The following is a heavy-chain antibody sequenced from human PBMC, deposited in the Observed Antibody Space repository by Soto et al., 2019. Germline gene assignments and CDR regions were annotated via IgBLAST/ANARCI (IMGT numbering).Heavy chain of an antibody. CDR3: ARENTIFGVINNWFDP. V-gene: IGHV4-59*01. J-gene: IGHJ5*02. CDR1: GGSISSYY. CDR2: IYYSRST. D-gene: IGHD3-3*01. Sequence: SETLSLTCTVSGGSISSYYWSWIRQPPGKGLEWIGYIYYSRSTNYNPSLKSRVTISVDTSKNQFSLKLSSVTAADTAVYYCARENTIFGVINNWFDPWGQGTLVTVSS.